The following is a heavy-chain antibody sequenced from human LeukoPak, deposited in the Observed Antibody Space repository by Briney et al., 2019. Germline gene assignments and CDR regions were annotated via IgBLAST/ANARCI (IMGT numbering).Heavy chain of an antibody. CDR1: GFTFSSYG. J-gene: IGHJ4*02. V-gene: IGHV3-30*02. CDR3: AKDSLYRIAAAGTVIDY. CDR2: IRYDGSNK. Sequence: GGSLRLSCAASGFTFSSYGMHWVRQAPGKGLEWVAFIRYDGSNKYYADSVKGRFTISRDNSKNTLYLQMNSLRAEDTAVYYCAKDSLYRIAAAGTVIDYWGQGTLVTVSS. D-gene: IGHD6-13*01.